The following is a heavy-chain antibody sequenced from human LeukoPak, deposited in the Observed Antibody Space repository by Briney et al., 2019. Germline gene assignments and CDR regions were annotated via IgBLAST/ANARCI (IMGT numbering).Heavy chain of an antibody. CDR2: ISGSGSSS. D-gene: IGHD1-14*01. V-gene: IGHV3-23*01. J-gene: IGHJ4*02. CDR1: GFTFASYS. CDR3: AKSTRRTLGGDFDY. Sequence: GGSLRLSCAASGFTFASYSMNWVRQAPGKGLEWVSGISGSGSSSYYAESVKGRFTISRDNSKNTLYLQMNSLRAEDTAVYYCAKSTRRTLGGDFDYWGQGTLVTVSS.